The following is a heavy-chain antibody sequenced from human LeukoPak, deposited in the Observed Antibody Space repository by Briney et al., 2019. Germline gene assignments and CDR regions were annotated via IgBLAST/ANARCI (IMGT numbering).Heavy chain of an antibody. V-gene: IGHV1-69*13. Sequence: SVKVSCKASGGTFSSYAISWVRQAPGQGLERMGGIIPIFGTANYAQKFQGRVTITADESTSTAYMELSSLRSEDTAVYYCARDLGDTYGSVGDFDYWGQGTLVTVSS. CDR1: GGTFSSYA. D-gene: IGHD3-10*01. CDR2: IIPIFGTA. J-gene: IGHJ4*02. CDR3: ARDLGDTYGSVGDFDY.